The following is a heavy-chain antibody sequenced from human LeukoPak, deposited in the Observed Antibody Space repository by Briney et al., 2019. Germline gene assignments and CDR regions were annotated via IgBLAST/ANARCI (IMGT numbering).Heavy chain of an antibody. CDR2: IYTSGST. Sequence: PSQTLSLTCTVSGGSISSGSYYWSWIRQPAGKGLEWIGRIYTSGSTNYNPSLKSRVTISVDTSKNQFPLKLSSVTAADTAVYYCARGHSHCSSTSCYVYYYYYYYMDVWGKGTTVTVSS. J-gene: IGHJ6*03. D-gene: IGHD2-2*01. CDR3: ARGHSHCSSTSCYVYYYYYYYMDV. V-gene: IGHV4-61*02. CDR1: GGSISSGSYY.